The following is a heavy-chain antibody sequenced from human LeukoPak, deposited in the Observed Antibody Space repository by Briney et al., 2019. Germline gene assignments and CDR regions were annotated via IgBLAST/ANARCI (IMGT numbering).Heavy chain of an antibody. J-gene: IGHJ3*02. CDR1: GFTFSGSA. CDR2: IRSKANSYAT. Sequence: GGSLRLSCAASGFTFSGSAMHWVRQASGKGLEWVGRIRSKANSYATAYAASVKGRFTISRDDSKDTAYLQMNSLKTEDTAVYYCTRRGYGDYGGDAFDIWGQGTIVTVSS. V-gene: IGHV3-73*01. CDR3: TRRGYGDYGGDAFDI. D-gene: IGHD4-17*01.